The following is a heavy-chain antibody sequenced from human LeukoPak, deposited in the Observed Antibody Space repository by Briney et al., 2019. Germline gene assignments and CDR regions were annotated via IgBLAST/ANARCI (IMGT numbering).Heavy chain of an antibody. Sequence: PSETLSLTCAVYGGSFSGYYWSWIRQPPGKGLEWIGEINHSGSTNYNPSLKSRVTISVDTSKNQFSLKLSSVTAADTAVYYCASFRDTGYSSSWPRGHHDYWGQGTLVTVSS. CDR3: ASFRDTGYSSSWPRGHHDY. V-gene: IGHV4-34*01. J-gene: IGHJ4*02. CDR1: GGSFSGYY. CDR2: INHSGST. D-gene: IGHD6-13*01.